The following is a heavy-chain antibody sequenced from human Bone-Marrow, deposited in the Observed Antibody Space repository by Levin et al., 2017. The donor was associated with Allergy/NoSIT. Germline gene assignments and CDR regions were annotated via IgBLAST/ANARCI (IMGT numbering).Heavy chain of an antibody. CDR2: ISSSGSDV. J-gene: IGHJ4*02. Sequence: GESLKISCSASGFTFSDYYMSWIRQAPGKGLEWVSYISSSGSDVYYRDSVKGRFTVSRDNAKNSLYLQMNSLRVDDTAVYYCVRASAVVFGVVISPQFTFHWGQGTLVSVSS. CDR1: GFTFSDYY. V-gene: IGHV3-11*01. CDR3: VRASAVVFGVVISPQFTFH. D-gene: IGHD3-3*01.